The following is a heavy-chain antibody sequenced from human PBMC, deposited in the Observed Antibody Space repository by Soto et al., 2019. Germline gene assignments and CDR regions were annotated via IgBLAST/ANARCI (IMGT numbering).Heavy chain of an antibody. Sequence: SETLSLTCNVSGASLIGYYCIFIRHPPGKGLEWIGRIYATGSSDYNPSLKSRITISVDMSKKQFSLTLRSVTAADTAMYYCVRDGTKNLRDWFDPWGQGILVTVSS. CDR2: IYATGSS. CDR3: VRDGTKNLRDWFDP. CDR1: GASLIGYY. D-gene: IGHD1-1*01. V-gene: IGHV4-4*07. J-gene: IGHJ5*02.